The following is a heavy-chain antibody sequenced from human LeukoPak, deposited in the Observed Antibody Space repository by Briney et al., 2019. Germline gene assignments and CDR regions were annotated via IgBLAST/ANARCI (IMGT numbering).Heavy chain of an antibody. J-gene: IGHJ6*03. CDR3: ASVPLTYYDFWSGYHYYYYYMDV. V-gene: IGHV3-23*01. D-gene: IGHD3-3*01. CDR1: GFSFSDYS. Sequence: GGSLRLSCAASGFSFSDYSMNWVRQAPGKGLEWVSAISGSGGSTYYADSVKGRFTISRDNSKNTLYLQMNSLRAEDTAVYYCASVPLTYYDFWSGYHYYYYYMDVWGKGTTVTVSS. CDR2: ISGSGGST.